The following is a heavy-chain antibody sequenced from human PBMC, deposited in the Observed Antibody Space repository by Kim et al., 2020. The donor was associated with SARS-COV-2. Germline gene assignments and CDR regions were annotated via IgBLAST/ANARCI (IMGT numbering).Heavy chain of an antibody. V-gene: IGHV3-33*01. J-gene: IGHJ4*02. CDR1: GFTFSSYG. D-gene: IGHD2-2*02. Sequence: GGSLRLSCAASGFTFSSYGMHWVRQAPGKGLEWVAVIWYDGSNKYYADSVKGRFTISRDNSKNTLYLQMNSLRAEDTAVYYCARGYCSSTSCYRGGYYFDYWGQGTLVTVSS. CDR2: IWYDGSNK. CDR3: ARGYCSSTSCYRGGYYFDY.